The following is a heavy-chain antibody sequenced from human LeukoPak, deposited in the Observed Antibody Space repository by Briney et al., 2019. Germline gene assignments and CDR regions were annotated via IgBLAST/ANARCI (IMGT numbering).Heavy chain of an antibody. V-gene: IGHV3-21*01. CDR1: GFTLSGHS. CDR3: AKEIGAAAGRGFDY. CDR2: ISPTSAYI. J-gene: IGHJ4*02. D-gene: IGHD6-13*01. Sequence: GGSLRLSCAATGFTLSGHSMNWVRQAPGKGLDWVSSISPTSAYIYYQDSVKGRFTISRDNSKNTLYLQMNSLRPEDTAVYYCAKEIGAAAGRGFDYWGQGTLVTVSS.